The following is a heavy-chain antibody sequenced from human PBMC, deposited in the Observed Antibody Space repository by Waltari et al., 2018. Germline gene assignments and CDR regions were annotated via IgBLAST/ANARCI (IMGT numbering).Heavy chain of an antibody. Sequence: QVQLVQSGAEVKKPGASVKVSCKASGYTFTGYYMHWVRQAPGQGLEWMGWINPNSGGTYYAQKFQGRVTMTRDTSISTAYMELSRLRSDDTAVYYCARGLAVAGYNWFDPWGQGTLVTVSS. V-gene: IGHV1-2*02. J-gene: IGHJ5*02. CDR2: INPNSGGT. CDR1: GYTFTGYY. CDR3: ARGLAVAGYNWFDP. D-gene: IGHD6-19*01.